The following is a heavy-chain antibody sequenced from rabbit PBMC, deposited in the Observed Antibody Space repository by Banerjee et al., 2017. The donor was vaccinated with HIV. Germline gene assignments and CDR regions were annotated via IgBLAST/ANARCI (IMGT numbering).Heavy chain of an antibody. CDR2: INTSSGNA. V-gene: IGHV1S40*01. D-gene: IGHD7-1*01. CDR1: GFSFSNRCV. Sequence: SGFSFSNRCVMCWVRQTPGKGLEWIACINTSSGNAVYANWAKGRFTISKTSSTTVTLQMTSLTAADTATYFCTRDFTGVIGWNFNLWGQGTLVTVS. J-gene: IGHJ4*01. CDR3: TRDFTGVIGWNFNL.